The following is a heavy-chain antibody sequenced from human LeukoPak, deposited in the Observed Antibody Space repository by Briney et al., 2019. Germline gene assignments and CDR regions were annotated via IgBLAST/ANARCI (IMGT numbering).Heavy chain of an antibody. CDR3: ARFYYYDSGGYHYYYYYMDV. D-gene: IGHD3-22*01. V-gene: IGHV3-7*01. CDR1: GFTFSSYW. J-gene: IGHJ6*03. Sequence: PGGSLRLSCAASGFTFSSYWMSWVRQAPGKGLEWVANIKQDGSEKYYVDSVKGRFTISRDNAKNSLYLQMNSLIAEDTAVYYCARFYYYDSGGYHYYYYYMDVWGKGTTVTVSS. CDR2: IKQDGSEK.